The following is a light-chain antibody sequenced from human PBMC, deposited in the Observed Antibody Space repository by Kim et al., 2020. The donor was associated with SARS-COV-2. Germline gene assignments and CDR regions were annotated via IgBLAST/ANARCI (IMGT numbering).Light chain of an antibody. Sequence: PCERATLSCRASPGVSDVDLAWYQQKPGQPPRLLMSDAANRAAGIPDRFSVSGSGTDFTLTINGVETEDSAVYYCQQYDTLPWTFGRGTKVDIK. CDR1: PGVSDVD. CDR2: DAA. V-gene: IGKV3-20*01. CDR3: QQYDTLPWT. J-gene: IGKJ1*01.